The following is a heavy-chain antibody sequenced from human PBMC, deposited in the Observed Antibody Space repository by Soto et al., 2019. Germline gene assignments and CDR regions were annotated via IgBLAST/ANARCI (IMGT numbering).Heavy chain of an antibody. CDR3: ARARGRYCSSSTCLPDV. D-gene: IGHD2-2*01. V-gene: IGHV1-3*01. CDR1: GYTFTTHA. Sequence: ASVKVSCKASGYTFTTHAMHWVRQAPGQRLEWMGWINGDNGNTKYSQKFQGRVTITRDTSANTGYMELSRLRSEDTAVFYCARARGRYCSSSTCLPDVWGQGTTVTVSS. J-gene: IGHJ6*02. CDR2: INGDNGNT.